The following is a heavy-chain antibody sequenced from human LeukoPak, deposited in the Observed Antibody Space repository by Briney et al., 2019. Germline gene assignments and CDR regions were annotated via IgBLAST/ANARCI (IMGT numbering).Heavy chain of an antibody. CDR2: ISSDGGST. Sequence: GGSLRLSCSASGFTFRSCALHWVRQSPGKGLEYVSGISSDGGSTYYAVSVKGRLTISRDSSKNTVYLQIRSLTAEEPAVYFCVKGLGFIDSPSYTHITWGQGTLVTVSS. V-gene: IGHV3-64D*06. CDR3: VKGLGFIDSPSYTHIT. CDR1: GFTFRSCA. D-gene: IGHD3-10*01. J-gene: IGHJ5*02.